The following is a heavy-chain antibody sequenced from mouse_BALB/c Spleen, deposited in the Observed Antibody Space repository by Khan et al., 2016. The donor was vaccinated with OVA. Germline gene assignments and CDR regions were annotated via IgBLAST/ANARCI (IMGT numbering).Heavy chain of an antibody. V-gene: IGHV3-8*02. Sequence: EVQLQESGPSLVKPSQTLSLTCSVTGDSITSGYWNWIRKFPGNKLEYMGYIIYTGNTYYNPSLKRRISITRHTSKNQYYLQLSSVTDEDTATYYCARSTYRYAFVYWGQGTLVTVSA. CDR2: IIYTGNT. J-gene: IGHJ3*01. CDR1: GDSITSGY. D-gene: IGHD2-14*01. CDR3: ARSTYRYAFVY.